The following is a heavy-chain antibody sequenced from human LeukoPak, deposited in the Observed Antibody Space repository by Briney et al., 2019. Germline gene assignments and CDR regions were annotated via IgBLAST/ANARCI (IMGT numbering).Heavy chain of an antibody. CDR2: INPNSGGT. V-gene: IGHV1-2*02. J-gene: IGHJ4*02. CDR3: TRALGSDY. D-gene: IGHD1-26*01. CDR1: GYTSTDYY. Sequence: GASVKVSCKASGYTSTDYYMNWVRQAPGQGLEWMGWINPNSGGTNYAQKFQGRAAMTRDTSITTAYMELSSLRSDDTAMYYCTRALGSDYWGQGTLVTVSS.